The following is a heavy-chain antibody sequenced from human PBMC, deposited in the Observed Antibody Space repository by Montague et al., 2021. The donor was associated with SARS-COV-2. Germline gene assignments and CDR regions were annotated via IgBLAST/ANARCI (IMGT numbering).Heavy chain of an antibody. CDR1: GDSVSSNSAA. J-gene: IGHJ4*02. CDR2: TYYGSKWYN. D-gene: IGHD6-13*01. Sequence: CAISGDSVSSNSAAWNWIRRAPSRGLEWLGRTYYGSKWYNDYAVSVKSRITINPDTSKNQFSLQLNSVTPEDTAVYYCARGGSWLYYFDYWGQGTLVTVSS. V-gene: IGHV6-1*01. CDR3: ARGGSWLYYFDY.